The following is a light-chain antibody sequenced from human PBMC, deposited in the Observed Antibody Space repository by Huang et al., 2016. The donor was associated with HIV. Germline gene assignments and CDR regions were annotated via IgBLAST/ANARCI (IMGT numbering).Light chain of an antibody. J-gene: IGKJ2*01. Sequence: EIVLTQSPGTLSLSPGERATLSCRASQSVSSSHLAGYQEKPGQAPRVLIEGASSSATGIPDRFSGSGSGTDFTLTIIRLEPEDFAVYYCQQYGSSPPYTFGQGTKLEIK. CDR2: GAS. V-gene: IGKV3-20*01. CDR1: QSVSSSH. CDR3: QQYGSSPPYT.